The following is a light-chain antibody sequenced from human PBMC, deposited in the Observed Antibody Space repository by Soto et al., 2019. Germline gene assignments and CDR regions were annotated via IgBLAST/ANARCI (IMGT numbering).Light chain of an antibody. CDR1: SSNIGAGYD. CDR2: ANT. J-gene: IGLJ1*01. V-gene: IGLV1-40*01. Sequence: QSALTQPPSVSGAPGQRVTISCTGSSSNIGAGYDVHWYQQLPGIAPKLLIYANTNRPSGVPDRFSGSKSGTSASLAITGLQSEDEADYYCQSYDSSLSGYVFGTGTKLTVL. CDR3: QSYDSSLSGYV.